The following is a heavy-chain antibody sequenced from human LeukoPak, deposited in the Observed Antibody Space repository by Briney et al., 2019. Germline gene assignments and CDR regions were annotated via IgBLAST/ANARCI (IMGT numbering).Heavy chain of an antibody. V-gene: IGHV4-59*01. Sequence: SETLSLTCTVSGGSISSYYGSWIRQPPGKGLEWSGYIYYSGSTNYNPSLKSRVTISVDTSKNQFSLKLSSVTAADTAVYYCARAEGATPHFDYWGQGTLVTVSS. D-gene: IGHD1-26*01. J-gene: IGHJ4*02. CDR2: IYYSGST. CDR1: GGSISSYY. CDR3: ARAEGATPHFDY.